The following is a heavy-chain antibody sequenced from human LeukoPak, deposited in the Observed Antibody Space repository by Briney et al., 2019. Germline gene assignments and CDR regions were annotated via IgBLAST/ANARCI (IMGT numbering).Heavy chain of an antibody. J-gene: IGHJ3*01. Sequence: GGSLRLSCAASGFTFSTYSMNWVRQAPGKGLEWVSSISSSSSYIYYANSVKGRFTISRDNARRSLFLQMNSLRAEDTAVYYCASETTRGYSYGSPTDGFDLWGQGTMVTVSS. CDR1: GFTFSTYS. CDR2: ISSSSSYI. D-gene: IGHD5-18*01. V-gene: IGHV3-21*01. CDR3: ASETTRGYSYGSPTDGFDL.